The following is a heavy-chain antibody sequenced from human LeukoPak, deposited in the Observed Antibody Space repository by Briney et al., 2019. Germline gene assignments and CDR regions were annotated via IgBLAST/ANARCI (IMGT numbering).Heavy chain of an antibody. V-gene: IGHV5-51*01. J-gene: IGHJ6*03. D-gene: IGHD2-15*01. CDR2: IYPGDSDT. CDR3: ARHPHGGYCGGGSCFRTDYYYYMDV. CDR1: GYSFTSYW. Sequence: PGEPLKISCKGSGYSFTSYWIGWVRQMPGKGLEWMGIIYPGDSDTRYSPSFQGQVTISADKSISTAYLQWSSLKASDTAMYYCARHPHGGYCGGGSCFRTDYYYYMDVWGKGTTVTVSS.